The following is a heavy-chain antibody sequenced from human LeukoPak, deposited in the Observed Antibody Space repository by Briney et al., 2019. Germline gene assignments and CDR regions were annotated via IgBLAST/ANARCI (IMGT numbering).Heavy chain of an antibody. CDR2: IYYSGST. CDR3: ARVNSSSWYGDFDY. D-gene: IGHD6-13*01. J-gene: IGHJ4*02. CDR1: GYSISSGYY. V-gene: IGHV4-38-2*02. Sequence: SETLSLTCTVSGYSISSGYYWGWIRQPPGKGLEWIGSIYYSGSTYYNPSLKSRVTISVDTSKNQFSLKLSSVTAADTAVYYCARVNSSSWYGDFDYWGQGTLVTVSS.